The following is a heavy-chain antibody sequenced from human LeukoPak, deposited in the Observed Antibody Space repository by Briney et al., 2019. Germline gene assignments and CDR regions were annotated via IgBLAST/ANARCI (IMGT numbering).Heavy chain of an antibody. CDR3: AREERCSGGSCYYFDY. J-gene: IGHJ4*02. D-gene: IGHD2-15*01. CDR2: LYTSGST. CDR1: GGSISSYS. Sequence: SGTLSLTCTVSGGSISSYSWSWIRQPAGKGLEWIGRLYTSGSTNYNPSLKSRVTMSVDTSKNQFSLKLSSVTAADTAVYYCAREERCSGGSCYYFDYWGQGTLVTVSS. V-gene: IGHV4-4*07.